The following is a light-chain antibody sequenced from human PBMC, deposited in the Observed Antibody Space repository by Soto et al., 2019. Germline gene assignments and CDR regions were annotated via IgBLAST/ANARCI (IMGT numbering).Light chain of an antibody. V-gene: IGLV2-14*01. CDR1: SSDVGGFNY. CDR2: DVS. CDR3: RSYTNSPSYV. J-gene: IGLJ1*01. Sequence: QSALTQPASVSGSPGQSITIPCTGTSSDVGGFNYVSWYQQHPGKAPKLIIYDVSNRPSGVSNRFSGSKSDNTASLTISGLQAEDEADYYCRSYTNSPSYVFGTGTKVTVL.